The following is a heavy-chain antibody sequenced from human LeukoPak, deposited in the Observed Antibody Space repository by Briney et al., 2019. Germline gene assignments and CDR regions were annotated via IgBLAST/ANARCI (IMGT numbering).Heavy chain of an antibody. CDR1: GFTVSSNY. CDR3: ARAGYSYGYGRDY. Sequence: AGGSLRLSCAASGFTVSSNYMSWVRQAPGKGLEWVSVIYSGGSTYYADSVKGRFTISRDNSKNTLYLQMNSLRAEDTAVYYCARAGYSYGYGRDYWGQGTLVTVSS. J-gene: IGHJ4*02. V-gene: IGHV3-66*01. CDR2: IYSGGST. D-gene: IGHD5-18*01.